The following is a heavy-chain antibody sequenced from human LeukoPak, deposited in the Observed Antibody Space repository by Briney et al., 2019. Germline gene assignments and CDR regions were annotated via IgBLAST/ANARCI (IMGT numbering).Heavy chain of an antibody. CDR2: IYTSGST. CDR3: ARHQRSRSYYDSSGYLGY. V-gene: IGHV4-4*07. J-gene: IGHJ4*02. CDR1: GGSISSYY. D-gene: IGHD3-22*01. Sequence: SETLSLTCTVSGGSISSYYWSWIRQPAGKGLEWIGRIYTSGSTNYNPSLKSRVTVSVDTSKNQFSLKLSSVTAADTAMYYCARHQRSRSYYDSSGYLGYWGQGTLVTVSS.